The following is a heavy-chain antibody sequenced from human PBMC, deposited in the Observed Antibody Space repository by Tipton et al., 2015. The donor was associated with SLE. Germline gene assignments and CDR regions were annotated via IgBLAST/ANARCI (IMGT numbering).Heavy chain of an antibody. CDR2: IFHTGNT. Sequence: GLVKPSETLSLTCTVSGDFINDYYWSWIRQPPGKGLEWIGYIFHTGNTNYNPSLKSRVTMSLDTSKNQFSLKLSSVTAAGTAIYYCAKDTPNSGWLWGQGTLVTVTS. D-gene: IGHD6-19*01. CDR3: AKDTPNSGWL. V-gene: IGHV4-59*01. J-gene: IGHJ4*02. CDR1: GDFINDYY.